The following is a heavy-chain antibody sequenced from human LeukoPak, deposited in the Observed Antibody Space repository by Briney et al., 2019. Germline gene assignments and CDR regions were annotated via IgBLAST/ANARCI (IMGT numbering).Heavy chain of an antibody. CDR3: ARGPRKAYYYGSGSYPAYFDY. CDR2: ISSSGST. D-gene: IGHD3-10*01. Sequence: SETLSLTCTVSGDSISSGDYYWSWIRQPAGKGLEWIGRISSSGSTNYNPSLKSRVTISVDTSKNQFSLKLSSVTAADTAVYYCARGPRKAYYYGSGSYPAYFDYWGQGTLVTVSS. J-gene: IGHJ4*02. V-gene: IGHV4-61*02. CDR1: GDSISSGDYY.